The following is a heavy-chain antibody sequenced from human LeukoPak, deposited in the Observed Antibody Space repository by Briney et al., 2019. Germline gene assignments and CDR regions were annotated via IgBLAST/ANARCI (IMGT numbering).Heavy chain of an antibody. CDR2: ISAYNGNT. V-gene: IGHV1-18*01. Sequence: GASVKVSCKASGYTFTSYGISWVRQAPGQGLEWMGWISAYNGNTNYAQKLQGRVTMTTDTSTSTAYMELRSLRSDDTAVYYCARPSIAARAWGYYYYYMDVWGKGTTVTVSS. CDR1: GYTFTSYG. D-gene: IGHD6-6*01. J-gene: IGHJ6*03. CDR3: ARPSIAARAWGYYYYYMDV.